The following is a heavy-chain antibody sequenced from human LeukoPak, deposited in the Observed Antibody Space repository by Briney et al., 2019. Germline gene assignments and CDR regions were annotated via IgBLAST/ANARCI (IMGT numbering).Heavy chain of an antibody. V-gene: IGHV4-59*01. Sequence: SETLSLTCTVSGXSISSYYWGWIRQPPGKGLEWIGYIYYSGNTNYNPSLKSRVTISVDTSKNQFSLNLSSVTAADTAVYYCARGPSSGYSYGWGQGTLVTVSS. CDR3: ARGPSSGYSYG. J-gene: IGHJ4*02. D-gene: IGHD5-18*01. CDR2: IYYSGNT. CDR1: GXSISSYY.